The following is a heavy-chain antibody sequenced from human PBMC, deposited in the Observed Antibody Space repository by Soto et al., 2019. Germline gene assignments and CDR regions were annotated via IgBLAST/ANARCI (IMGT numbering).Heavy chain of an antibody. CDR3: ASVTTIWSN. D-gene: IGHD2-21*02. J-gene: IGHJ4*02. Sequence: QIQVVQSGAEVKEPGASVKVSCMASGYSSSNYYTHWVRQAPGQGLEWMGIVNPNGASTNYAQRFQGRVTLTRDTSTNTDYMELSRLTSDDTGVYFCASVTTIWSNWGQGTLVTGSS. V-gene: IGHV1-46*01. CDR2: VNPNGAST. CDR1: GYSSSNYY.